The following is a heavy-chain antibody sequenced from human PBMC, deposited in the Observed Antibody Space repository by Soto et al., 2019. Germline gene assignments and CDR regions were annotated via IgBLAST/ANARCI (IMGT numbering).Heavy chain of an antibody. J-gene: IGHJ4*02. CDR1: GFTFSSYA. CDR2: ISGSGGST. Sequence: GGSLRLSCAASGFTFSSYAMSWVRQAPGKGLEWVSAISGSGGSTYYADSVKGRFTISRDNSKNTLYLQMNSLRAEDTAVYYCAKGLLWFGELSNPFDYWGQGTLVTVSS. V-gene: IGHV3-23*01. D-gene: IGHD3-10*01. CDR3: AKGLLWFGELSNPFDY.